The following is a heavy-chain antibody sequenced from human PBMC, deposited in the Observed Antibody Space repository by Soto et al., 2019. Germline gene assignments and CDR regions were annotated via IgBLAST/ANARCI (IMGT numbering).Heavy chain of an antibody. D-gene: IGHD6-19*01. Sequence: ASVKVSCTASGYTFTSYGISWVRQAPGQGLEWMGWISAYNGNTNYAQKFQGRVTITRDTSASTAYMELSSLRSEDTAVYYCARHGSAWDYWGQGTLVTVSS. CDR2: ISAYNGNT. CDR1: GYTFTSYG. V-gene: IGHV1-18*01. CDR3: ARHGSAWDY. J-gene: IGHJ4*02.